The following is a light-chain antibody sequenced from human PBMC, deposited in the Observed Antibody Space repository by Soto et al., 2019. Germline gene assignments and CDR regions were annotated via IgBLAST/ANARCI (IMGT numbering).Light chain of an antibody. CDR1: QNILYSSNNKNY. CDR3: QPYYTLPPG. Sequence: DIVMTQSPDSLAVSLGERATINCKSSQNILYSSNNKNYLAWYQQKPGQPPKLLIYWASTRESGVPDRFSGSGSGTDFTLTISSLQPVDVVVYYFQPYYTLPPGFGQGTRLEIK. V-gene: IGKV4-1*01. CDR2: WAS. J-gene: IGKJ5*01.